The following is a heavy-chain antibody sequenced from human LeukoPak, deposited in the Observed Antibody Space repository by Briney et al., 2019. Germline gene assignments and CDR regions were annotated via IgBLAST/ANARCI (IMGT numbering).Heavy chain of an antibody. CDR1: GFTVSSNY. D-gene: IGHD2-21*02. J-gene: IGHJ4*02. CDR2: IWYDGSKK. Sequence: GGSLRLSCAASGFTVSSNYMSWVRQAPGKGLEWVAVIWYDGSKKYYADSVKGRFTISRDNAKNSLYLQMNSPRAEDTAVYYCARDLLYCGGDCPDYWGQGTLVTVSS. CDR3: ARDLLYCGGDCPDY. V-gene: IGHV3-33*08.